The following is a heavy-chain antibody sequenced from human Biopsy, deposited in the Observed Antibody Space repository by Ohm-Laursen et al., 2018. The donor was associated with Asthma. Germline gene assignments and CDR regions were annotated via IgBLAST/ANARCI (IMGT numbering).Heavy chain of an antibody. Sequence: SLRLSCTASGFSFSNYGMHWVRQAPGKGLDWVAVISFDGSNKNYTDSVKGRFTTSRDNSRNTLHLQMNSLRAEDTAVYYCAKDVFPGWEVRRGPDYWGQGTLVTVSA. J-gene: IGHJ4*02. V-gene: IGHV3-30*18. CDR3: AKDVFPGWEVRRGPDY. D-gene: IGHD1-26*01. CDR1: GFSFSNYG. CDR2: ISFDGSNK.